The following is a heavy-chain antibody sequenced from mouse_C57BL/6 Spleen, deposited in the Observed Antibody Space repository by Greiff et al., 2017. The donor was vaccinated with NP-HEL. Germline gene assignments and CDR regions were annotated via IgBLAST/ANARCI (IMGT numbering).Heavy chain of an antibody. Sequence: VQLQESGPGMVKPSQSLSLTCTVTGYSITSGYDWHWIRHFPGNKLEWMGYISYSGSTNYNPSLKSRISITHDTSKNHFFLKLNSVTTEDTATYYCARDYYGSSYAMDYWGQGTSVTVSS. CDR2: ISYSGST. D-gene: IGHD1-1*01. J-gene: IGHJ4*01. CDR1: GYSITSGYD. V-gene: IGHV3-1*01. CDR3: ARDYYGSSYAMDY.